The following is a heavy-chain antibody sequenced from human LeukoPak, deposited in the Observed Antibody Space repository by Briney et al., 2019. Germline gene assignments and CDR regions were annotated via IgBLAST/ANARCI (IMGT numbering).Heavy chain of an antibody. CDR2: ISYDGSNK. CDR1: GFTFSSYA. V-gene: IGHV3-30*04. D-gene: IGHD2-15*01. CDR3: ARELDCSGGSCSFVDY. J-gene: IGHJ4*02. Sequence: QSGGSLRLSCAASGFTFSSYAMHWVRQAPGKGLEWVAVISYDGSNKYYADSVKGRFTISRDNSKNTLYLQMNSLRAEDTAVYYCARELDCSGGSCSFVDYWGQGTLVTVSS.